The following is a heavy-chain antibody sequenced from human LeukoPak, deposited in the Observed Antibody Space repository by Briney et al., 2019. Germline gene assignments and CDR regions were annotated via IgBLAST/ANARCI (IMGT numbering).Heavy chain of an antibody. CDR1: GFTFSTYW. CDR3: ARDPDCGSNGCQTPPFDY. D-gene: IGHD2-2*01. Sequence: PGGSLRLSCAASGFTFSTYWMHWARHAPGKGLVWVSRINSDGSISAYGDSVKGRFTISRDNAKNSFYLQMHSLRAEDTAVYYCARDPDCGSNGCQTPPFDYWGQGTLVTVSS. J-gene: IGHJ4*02. V-gene: IGHV3-74*01. CDR2: INSDGSIS.